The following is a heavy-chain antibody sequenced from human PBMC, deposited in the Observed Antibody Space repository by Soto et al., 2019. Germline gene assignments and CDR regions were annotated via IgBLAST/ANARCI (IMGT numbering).Heavy chain of an antibody. J-gene: IGHJ4*02. CDR3: AREYYYGSGGAY. D-gene: IGHD3-10*01. V-gene: IGHV1-18*01. CDR1: GYTFTSYG. CDR2: ISAYNGNT. Sequence: QVQLVQSGAEVKKPGASVKVSCKASGYTFTSYGISWVRQAPGQGLEWMGWISAYNGNTNYAQKLQGRVTMTTDTATSTDDMELRSLRSADTAVYYRAREYYYGSGGAYWGQGTLVTVSS.